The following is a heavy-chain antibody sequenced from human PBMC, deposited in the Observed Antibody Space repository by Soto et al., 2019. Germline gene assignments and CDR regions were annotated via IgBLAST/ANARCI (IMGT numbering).Heavy chain of an antibody. D-gene: IGHD6-13*01. CDR3: ARTPFRPYSSSWYWFEP. Sequence: ASVKVSCKASGYTFTSYAMHWVRQAPGQRLEWMGWINAGNGNTKYSQKFQGRVTITRDTSASTAYMELSSLRSEDTAVYYCARTPFRPYSSSWYWFEPWGQGTLVTVSS. CDR2: INAGNGNT. CDR1: GYTFTSYA. J-gene: IGHJ5*02. V-gene: IGHV1-3*01.